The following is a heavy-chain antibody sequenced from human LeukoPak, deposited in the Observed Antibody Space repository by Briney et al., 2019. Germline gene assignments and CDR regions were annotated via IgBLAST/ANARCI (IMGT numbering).Heavy chain of an antibody. CDR2: IFYTGIT. D-gene: IGHD5-24*01. V-gene: IGHV4-59*08. J-gene: IGHJ3*02. Sequence: SETLSLTCTVSGGSISGFYWSWVRQPPGKGLEWIGYIFYTGITNYNPSLKSRVSISVDTSKNQFSVKLTSVTAADTAVYYCARLESGAFDIWGQGTMVTVSS. CDR1: GGSISGFY. CDR3: ARLESGAFDI.